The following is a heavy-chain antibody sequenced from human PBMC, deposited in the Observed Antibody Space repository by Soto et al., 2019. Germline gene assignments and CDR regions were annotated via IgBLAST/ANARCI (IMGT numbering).Heavy chain of an antibody. CDR1: GYTFTGYY. J-gene: IGHJ5*02. Sequence: GASVKVSCKASGYTFTGYYMHWVRQAPGQGLEWMGWINPNSGGTNYAQKFQGWVTMTRDTSISTAYMELSRLRSDDTAVYYCARQPTTVTTLSWFDPWGQGTLVTVSS. D-gene: IGHD4-17*01. CDR2: INPNSGGT. V-gene: IGHV1-2*04. CDR3: ARQPTTVTTLSWFDP.